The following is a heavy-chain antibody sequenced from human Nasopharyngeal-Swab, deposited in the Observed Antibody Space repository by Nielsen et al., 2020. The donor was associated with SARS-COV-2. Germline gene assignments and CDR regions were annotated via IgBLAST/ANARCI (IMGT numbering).Heavy chain of an antibody. D-gene: IGHD6-6*01. CDR1: GGSISSYY. J-gene: IGHJ6*02. V-gene: IGHV4-59*01. Sequence: SETLSLTCTVSGGSISSYYWSWIRQPPGKGLEWIGYIYYSGSTNYNPSLKSRVTISVDTSKNQFSLKLSSVTAADTAVYYCARGWIAARPHYYHYYGMDVWGQGTTVTVSS. CDR2: IYYSGST. CDR3: ARGWIAARPHYYHYYGMDV.